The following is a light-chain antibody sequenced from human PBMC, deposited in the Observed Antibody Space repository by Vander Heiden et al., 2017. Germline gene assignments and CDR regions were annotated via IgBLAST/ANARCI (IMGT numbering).Light chain of an antibody. CDR3: QQSYSTLFT. CDR2: AAS. Sequence: DIQMTQSPSSLSASVGPRVTITCRASQSISSYLNWYQQKPGKAPKLLIYAASSLQSGVPSRFSGSGSGTDFTLTISSLQPEDFATYYWQQSYSTLFTFGPGTKVDIK. J-gene: IGKJ3*01. CDR1: QSISSY. V-gene: IGKV1-39*01.